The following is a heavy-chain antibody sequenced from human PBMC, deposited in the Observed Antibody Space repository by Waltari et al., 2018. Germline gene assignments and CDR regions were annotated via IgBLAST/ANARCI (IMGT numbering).Heavy chain of an antibody. CDR2: IDYSGST. J-gene: IGHJ2*01. D-gene: IGHD2-8*01. CDR3: ARHPAMTIMLWYFDL. V-gene: IGHV4-39*01. CDR1: GGSISSSSYS. Sequence: QLQMQESGPGLVTPSETLYLTCTVSGGSISSSSYSWGWVRQTPGQGLEWIGSIDYSGSTYYNPSLKIRVTISVDTSKNQFSLKLSSVTAADTAVYYCARHPAMTIMLWYFDLWGRGTLVTVSS.